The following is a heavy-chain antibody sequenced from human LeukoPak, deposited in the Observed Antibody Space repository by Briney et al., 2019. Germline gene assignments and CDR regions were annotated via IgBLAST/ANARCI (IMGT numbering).Heavy chain of an antibody. Sequence: GASVKVSCKVSGYTLTELSMHWVRQAPGKGLEWMGGFDPEDGETIYAQKFQGRVTMTEGTSTDTAYMELSSLRSEDTAVYYCARGDFYYDSSDPWGQGTLVTVSS. CDR1: GYTLTELS. CDR2: FDPEDGET. V-gene: IGHV1-24*01. D-gene: IGHD3-22*01. J-gene: IGHJ5*02. CDR3: ARGDFYYDSSDP.